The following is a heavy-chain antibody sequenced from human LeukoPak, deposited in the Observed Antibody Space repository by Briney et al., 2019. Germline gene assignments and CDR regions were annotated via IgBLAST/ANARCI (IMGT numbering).Heavy chain of an antibody. CDR3: TTQGGYSGYPDFDY. D-gene: IGHD5-12*01. J-gene: IGHJ4*02. Sequence: GGSLRLSCAASGFTFSSYAMSWVRQAPGKGLEWVSAISGGGGSTYYADSVKGRFTISRDNSKNTLYLQMNSLKTEDTAVYYCTTQGGYSGYPDFDYWGQGTLVTVSS. V-gene: IGHV3-23*01. CDR2: ISGGGGST. CDR1: GFTFSSYA.